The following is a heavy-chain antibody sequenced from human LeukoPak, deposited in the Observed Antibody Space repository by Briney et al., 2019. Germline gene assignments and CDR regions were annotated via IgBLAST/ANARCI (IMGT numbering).Heavy chain of an antibody. Sequence: GGSLRLSCAASGFTFSSYSMNWVRQAPGKGLEWVSYISSSSSTIYYADSVKGRFTISRDNAKNSLYLQMNSLRAEDTAVYYCARVSVEMATIENDWGQGTLVTVSS. CDR3: ARVSVEMATIEND. D-gene: IGHD5-24*01. V-gene: IGHV3-48*01. J-gene: IGHJ4*02. CDR1: GFTFSSYS. CDR2: ISSSSSTI.